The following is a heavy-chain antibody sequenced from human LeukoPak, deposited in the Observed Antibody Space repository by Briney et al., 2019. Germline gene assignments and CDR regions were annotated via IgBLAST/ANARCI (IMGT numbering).Heavy chain of an antibody. Sequence: SETLSLTCTVSGGSISSGGNYWNWIRQNPGKGLEWIGYINYSGSTYYNPSLKSRVTISVDTSKNQFSLKLSSVTAADTAVYYCARTQQLVLYYYYYGMDVWGQGTTVTVSS. D-gene: IGHD6-13*01. J-gene: IGHJ6*02. CDR2: INYSGST. CDR1: GGSISSGGNY. CDR3: ARTQQLVLYYYYYGMDV. V-gene: IGHV4-30-4*08.